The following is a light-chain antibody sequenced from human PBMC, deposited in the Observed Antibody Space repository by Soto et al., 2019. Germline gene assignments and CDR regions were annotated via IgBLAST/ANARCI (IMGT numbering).Light chain of an antibody. Sequence: QSVLTQPPSVSAAPGQTVTISCAGSSSNIGNNFVSWYQQLPGTAPKLLIYENNKRPSGIPDRFSGSKSGTSASLGITGLPTGDEGVYYCGTWDSRLAVWVFGGGTKVTVL. CDR2: ENN. CDR3: GTWDSRLAVWV. J-gene: IGLJ3*02. V-gene: IGLV1-51*02. CDR1: SSNIGNNF.